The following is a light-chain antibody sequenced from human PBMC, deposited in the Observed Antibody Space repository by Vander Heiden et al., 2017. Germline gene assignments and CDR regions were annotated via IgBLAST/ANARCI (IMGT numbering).Light chain of an antibody. V-gene: IGKV1-5*01. Sequence: DIQMTQSPSTLSASVGDRVTITCRASQSISSWLAWYQQKPGKAPKLLIDDASSLESGVPSRFSGSGSGTEFTLTISSLQPDDFATYYCQQYNSYSITFGGGTKVEIK. CDR2: DAS. CDR3: QQYNSYSIT. J-gene: IGKJ4*01. CDR1: QSISSW.